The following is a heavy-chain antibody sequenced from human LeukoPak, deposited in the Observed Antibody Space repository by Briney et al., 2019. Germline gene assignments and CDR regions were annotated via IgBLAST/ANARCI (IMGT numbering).Heavy chain of an antibody. J-gene: IGHJ4*02. CDR1: GYTFTGYH. Sequence: ASVKVSCKASGYTFTGYHMHWVRQAPGQGLEWMGRINPNSGDTNYTQKFQGRVTMTRDTSISTAYMELSRLRSDDTAVYYCARDYCSSTSCLFDYWGQGTLVTVSS. V-gene: IGHV1-2*06. D-gene: IGHD2-2*01. CDR2: INPNSGDT. CDR3: ARDYCSSTSCLFDY.